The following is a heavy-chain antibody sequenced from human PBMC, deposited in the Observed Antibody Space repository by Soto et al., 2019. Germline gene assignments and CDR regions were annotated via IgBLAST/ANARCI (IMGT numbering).Heavy chain of an antibody. CDR2: INPSGGST. J-gene: IGHJ5*02. V-gene: IGHV1-46*01. CDR3: ARVYCSSTSCPGGWNWFDP. CDR1: GYTFTSYY. Sequence: QVQLVQSGAEVKKPGASVKVSCKASGYTFTSYYMHWVRQAPGQGLEWMGIINPSGGSTSYAQNLQGRVTMTRDSSTSTVYMELSSLRSEDTAVYYCARVYCSSTSCPGGWNWFDPWGQGTLVTVSS. D-gene: IGHD2-2*01.